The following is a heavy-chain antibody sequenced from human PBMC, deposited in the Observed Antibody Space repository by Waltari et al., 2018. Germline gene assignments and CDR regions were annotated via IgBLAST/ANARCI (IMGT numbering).Heavy chain of an antibody. Sequence: QVQLQQWGAGLLKPSETLSLTCAVYGGSFSGYYWSWIRQPPGKGLEWIGEINHSGSTNYTPSLKSRVTISVDTSKNQFSLKLSSVTAADTAVYYCAREWYSGSYPDYWGQGPLVTVSS. J-gene: IGHJ4*02. CDR2: INHSGST. CDR1: GGSFSGYY. D-gene: IGHD1-26*01. CDR3: AREWYSGSYPDY. V-gene: IGHV4-34*01.